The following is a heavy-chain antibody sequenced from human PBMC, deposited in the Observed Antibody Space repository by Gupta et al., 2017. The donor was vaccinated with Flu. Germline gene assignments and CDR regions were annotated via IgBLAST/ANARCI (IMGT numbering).Heavy chain of an antibody. CDR2: IHPNSGAA. Sequence: QVQLVQSGGEVKSPGASVKLSCKASGYTFTDYYIHWVRQAPGQGLEWMGMIHPNSGAATYPQKFQGRVTLTTDTSTNTVFIQLNGLRSDDTALFYCARDRRTTVMTPYYFDSWGQGALVTVSS. J-gene: IGHJ4*02. V-gene: IGHV1-46*01. CDR1: GYTFTDYY. CDR3: ARDRRTTVMTPYYFDS. D-gene: IGHD4-17*01.